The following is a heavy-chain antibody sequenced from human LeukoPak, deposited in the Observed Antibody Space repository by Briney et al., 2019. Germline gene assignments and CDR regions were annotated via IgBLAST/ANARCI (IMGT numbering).Heavy chain of an antibody. V-gene: IGHV3-7*03. Sequence: GGSLRLSCAASGFTFSSYWMNWARQAPGKGLEWVASINHNGNVNYYVDSVKGRFTISRDNSKNTLYPQMNSLRAEDTAVYYCASRATVTTDRFWFDPWGQGTLVTVSS. CDR2: INHNGNVN. D-gene: IGHD4-11*01. J-gene: IGHJ5*02. CDR3: ASRATVTTDRFWFDP. CDR1: GFTFSSYW.